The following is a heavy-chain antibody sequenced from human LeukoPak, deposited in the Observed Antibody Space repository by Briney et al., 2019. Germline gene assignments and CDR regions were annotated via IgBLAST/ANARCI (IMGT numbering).Heavy chain of an antibody. V-gene: IGHV3-43*02. Sequence: PGGSLRLSCAASGFTFDAYAMHWVRQAPGMGLECVSLISGDGTSTYYADSVKGRFTISRDNSKNTLYLQMNSLRAEDTAVYYCAKGARSGPYDYYAMDVWGQGTTVTVSS. CDR3: AKGARSGPYDYYAMDV. D-gene: IGHD6-19*01. CDR2: ISGDGTST. CDR1: GFTFDAYA. J-gene: IGHJ6*02.